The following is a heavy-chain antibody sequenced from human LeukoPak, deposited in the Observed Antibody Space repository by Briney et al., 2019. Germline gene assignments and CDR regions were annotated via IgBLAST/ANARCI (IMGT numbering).Heavy chain of an antibody. V-gene: IGHV3-11*06. CDR2: ISSSGTYT. CDR1: GFTVSSNY. D-gene: IGHD5-18*01. Sequence: GGSLRLSCAASGFTVSSNYMSWVRQAPGKGLEWVSYISSSGTYTNHGDSVKGRFIVSRDNTKNSLYLQMNSLRVGDTAIYYCARDESAYSYGFHWYFDLWGRGTLVTVSS. J-gene: IGHJ2*01. CDR3: ARDESAYSYGFHWYFDL.